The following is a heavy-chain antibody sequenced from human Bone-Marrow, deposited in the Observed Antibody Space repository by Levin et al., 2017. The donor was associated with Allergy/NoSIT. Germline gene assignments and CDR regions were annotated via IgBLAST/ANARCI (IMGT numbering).Heavy chain of an antibody. J-gene: IGHJ4*02. Sequence: SGPTLVKPTQTLTLTCTFSGFSLSPGGMGVGWIRQPPGEALEWLALIYWNDNKYYSPSLKSRLTITKDTSTNQVVLTMTNMDPMDTATYYCAHSTWSSSAGSVFDCWGQGTLVTVSS. CDR3: AHSTWSSSAGSVFDC. D-gene: IGHD3-10*01. CDR2: IYWNDNK. CDR1: GFSLSPGGMG. V-gene: IGHV2-5*01.